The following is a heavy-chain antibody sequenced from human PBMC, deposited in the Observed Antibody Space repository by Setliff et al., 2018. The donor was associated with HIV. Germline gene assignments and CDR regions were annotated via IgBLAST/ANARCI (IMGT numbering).Heavy chain of an antibody. CDR2: ISYGGGT. CDR3: ASNYCSAGSCYHDY. D-gene: IGHD2-15*01. V-gene: IGHV4-38-2*01. CDR1: GYTISSGYY. Sequence: SETLSLTCALSGYTISSGYYWAWIRQPPGKGLEWIGRISYGGGTHYNPSLRSRVTISVDTSKNQFSLKLSSVTAADTAVYYCASNYCSAGSCYHDYWGQGTLVTVSS. J-gene: IGHJ4*02.